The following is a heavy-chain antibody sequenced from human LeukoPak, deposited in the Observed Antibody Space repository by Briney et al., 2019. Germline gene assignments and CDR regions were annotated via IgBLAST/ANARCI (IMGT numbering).Heavy chain of an antibody. CDR3: TRAEGLGPGAHFDQ. Sequence: GGSLRLSCAASGFSFSRFYMSWVRQTPGKALEWISYIPTSGISVQYADSVRGRFAASRDDAMNSLHLQMDSLRVEDTAVYYCTRAEGLGPGAHFDQWGQGALVIVSS. J-gene: IGHJ4*02. V-gene: IGHV3-11*01. CDR1: GFSFSRFY. CDR2: IPTSGISV.